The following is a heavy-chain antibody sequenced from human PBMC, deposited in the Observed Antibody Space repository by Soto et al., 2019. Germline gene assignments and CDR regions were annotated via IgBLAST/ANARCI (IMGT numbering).Heavy chain of an antibody. CDR2: ISAYNGNT. CDR1: GYTFTSYG. CDR3: ARDFGERLTSYYDFWSGYWGGDYYYYGMDV. V-gene: IGHV1-18*01. J-gene: IGHJ6*02. Sequence: ASVKVSCKASGYTFTSYGISWVRQAPGQGLEWMGWISAYNGNTNHAQKLQGRVTMTTDTSTSTAYMELRSLRSDDTAVYYCARDFGERLTSYYDFWSGYWGGDYYYYGMDVWGQGTTVTVSS. D-gene: IGHD3-3*01.